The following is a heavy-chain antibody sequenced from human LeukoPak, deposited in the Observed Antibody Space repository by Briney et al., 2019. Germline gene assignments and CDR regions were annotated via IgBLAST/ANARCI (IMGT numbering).Heavy chain of an antibody. Sequence: SDTLSLTRSVSGGSINNYWWSWIRQPPGKGLGWIGYIYRGETTNYNPSLKSRVTLSVDRSRNEISLKLNSVTAAATAVYYCATHWLEATKTYSYWFDPWGQGTLVTVSS. J-gene: IGHJ5*02. D-gene: IGHD1/OR15-1a*01. V-gene: IGHV4-4*09. CDR2: IYRGETT. CDR3: ATHWLEATKTYSYWFDP. CDR1: GGSINNYW.